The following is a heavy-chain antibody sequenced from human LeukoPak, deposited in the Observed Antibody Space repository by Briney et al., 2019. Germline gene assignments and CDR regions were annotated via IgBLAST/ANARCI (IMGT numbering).Heavy chain of an antibody. J-gene: IGHJ5*02. V-gene: IGHV4-4*07. Sequence: SETLSLTCTVGGGSITREYWSWIRQPAGKGLEWVGRIFTIGSTVYNPFLKCRVNMSLATSKHQFFLKLSSVTAADTAAYFCSRGGANDLWGQGTLVTVSS. CDR2: IFTIGST. D-gene: IGHD4/OR15-4a*01. CDR1: GGSITREY. CDR3: SRGGANDL.